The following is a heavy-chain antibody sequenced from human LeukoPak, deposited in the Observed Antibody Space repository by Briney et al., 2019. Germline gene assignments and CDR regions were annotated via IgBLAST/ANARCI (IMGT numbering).Heavy chain of an antibody. CDR2: IRSSCSYI. Sequence: GASVRLFWAASGFTLSSYSMNWARQAPGKGLEWVSFIRSSCSYIYYADSVTGRFTTSRDNAQNSLYLQMNSLRAEDTAVYYCARDTMVRGVIISYYYYGMDVWGKGTTVTVSS. CDR1: GFTLSSYS. CDR3: ARDTMVRGVIISYYYYGMDV. J-gene: IGHJ6*04. V-gene: IGHV3-21*01. D-gene: IGHD3-10*01.